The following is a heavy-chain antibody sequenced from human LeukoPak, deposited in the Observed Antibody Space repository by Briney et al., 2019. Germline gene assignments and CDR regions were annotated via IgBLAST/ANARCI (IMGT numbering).Heavy chain of an antibody. CDR1: GFSFRTYG. CDR2: ISYDGGNK. D-gene: IGHD6-19*01. CDR3: AKDLWLGGRGAFDI. J-gene: IGHJ3*02. V-gene: IGHV3-30*18. Sequence: PGGSRRLSCAASGFSFRTYGMHWVRQAPGKGLEWVAVISYDGGNKYYADSVKGRFTISRDNSKNALYLQMNSLRAEDTAVYYCAKDLWLGGRGAFDIWGQGTMVTVSS.